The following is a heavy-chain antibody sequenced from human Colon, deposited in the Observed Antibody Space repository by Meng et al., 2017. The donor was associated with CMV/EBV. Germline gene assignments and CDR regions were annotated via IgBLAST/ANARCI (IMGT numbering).Heavy chain of an antibody. CDR2: IRSDGSAT. J-gene: IGHJ4*02. Sequence: QVQLMHAGAGVKEPGASVKVSCKTSGNPFSDYYMHWVRQAPGQGLEWMGWIRSDGSATNYAQKFRGRVTMTRDASVSTAYMELSGLTSDDTAVYFCVRSSGWSLFDYWGPGALVTVSS. CDR3: VRSSGWSLFDY. CDR1: GNPFSDYY. D-gene: IGHD6-19*01. V-gene: IGHV1-2*02.